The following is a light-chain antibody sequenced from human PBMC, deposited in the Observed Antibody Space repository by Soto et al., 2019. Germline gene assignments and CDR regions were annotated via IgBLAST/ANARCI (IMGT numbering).Light chain of an antibody. V-gene: IGLV1-47*01. CDR3: AVWDDALSGFVL. CDR1: TANVGTNH. J-gene: IGLJ2*01. Sequence: QSVLTQPPSASGTPGQSVNISCAGSTANVGTNHVYWYRHSPGMAPELLIYRGNQRPTGVPDRFSSSKSGASASLTIRGLRSDDEGDYYCAVWDDALSGFVLFGGGTKLTVL. CDR2: RGN.